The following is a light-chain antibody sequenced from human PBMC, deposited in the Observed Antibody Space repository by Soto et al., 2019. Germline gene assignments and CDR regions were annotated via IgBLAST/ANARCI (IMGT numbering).Light chain of an antibody. CDR1: SSDVGGYNS. J-gene: IGLJ1*01. Sequence: QSALTQPGSVSGSPGQSITISCTGTSSDVGGYNSVSWYRQDPGKAPKLMIYDVTNRPSGVSNRFSGSKSGNTASLTISGLKAEDDADYYCSSFTTDITYVFGTGTKLTV. CDR2: DVT. CDR3: SSFTTDITYV. V-gene: IGLV2-14*01.